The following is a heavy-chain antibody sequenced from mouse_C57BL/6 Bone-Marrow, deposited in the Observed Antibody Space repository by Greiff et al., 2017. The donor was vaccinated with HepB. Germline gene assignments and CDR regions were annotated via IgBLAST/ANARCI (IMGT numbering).Heavy chain of an antibody. CDR3: ASRYYGSSYWYFDV. J-gene: IGHJ1*03. V-gene: IGHV2-2*01. CDR1: GFSLTSYG. D-gene: IGHD1-1*01. Sequence: QVQLKESGPGLVQPSQSLSITCTVSGFSLTSYGVHWVRQSPGKGLEWLGVIWSGGSTDYNAAFISRLSISKDNSKSQVFFKMNSLQADDTAIYYCASRYYGSSYWYFDVWGTGTTVTVSS. CDR2: IWSGGST.